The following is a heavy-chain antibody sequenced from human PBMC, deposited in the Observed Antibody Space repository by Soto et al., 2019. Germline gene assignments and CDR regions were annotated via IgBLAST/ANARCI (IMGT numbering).Heavy chain of an antibody. CDR1: GFTFSSYG. Sequence: QVQLVESGGGVVQPGRSLRLSCAASGFTFSSYGMHWVRQAPGKGLEWVAVIWYDGSNKYYADSVKGRFTISRDNSKNTLYLQMNSLRAEDTAVYYCARAAEGYDYGGNEGLDYWGQGTLVTVSS. D-gene: IGHD4-17*01. V-gene: IGHV3-33*01. J-gene: IGHJ4*02. CDR2: IWYDGSNK. CDR3: ARAAEGYDYGGNEGLDY.